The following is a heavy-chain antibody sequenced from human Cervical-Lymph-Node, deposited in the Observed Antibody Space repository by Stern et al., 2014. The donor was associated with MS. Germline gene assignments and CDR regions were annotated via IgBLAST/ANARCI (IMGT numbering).Heavy chain of an antibody. CDR2: IYYSGST. V-gene: IGHV4-31*03. J-gene: IGHJ4*02. D-gene: IGHD2-21*02. CDR3: ARARRLRLDY. CDR1: GGSISSGGYY. Sequence: QVQLQESGPGLVKPSQTLSLTCTVSGGSISSGGYYWGWIRQHPGKGLEWMGNIYYSGSTYYNPSLKSRLSLSVDTSKNQFSLKLKSVTAADTAVYFCARARRLRLDYWGQGTLVTISS.